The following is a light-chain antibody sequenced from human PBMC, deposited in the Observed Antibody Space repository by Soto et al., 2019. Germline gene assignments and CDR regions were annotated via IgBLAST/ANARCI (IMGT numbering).Light chain of an antibody. CDR3: SSYAGSNTRYV. CDR1: SSDVGSYNY. J-gene: IGLJ1*01. Sequence: QSVLTQPPSASGSPGQSVTISCTGTSSDVGSYNYVSWYQQHPGKAPKLMIYEVSKRPSGVPDRFSGSKSGNTASLTVSGLQAEDEADYYCSSYAGSNTRYVFGTGTKVTVL. CDR2: EVS. V-gene: IGLV2-8*01.